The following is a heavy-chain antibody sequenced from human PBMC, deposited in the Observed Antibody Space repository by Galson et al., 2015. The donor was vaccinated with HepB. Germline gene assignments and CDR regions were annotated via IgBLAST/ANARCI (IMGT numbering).Heavy chain of an antibody. J-gene: IGHJ5*02. CDR1: GGSFSGYY. CDR3: ARGLRWFGSTALFDP. CDR2: INHSGST. Sequence: SETLSLTCAVYGGSFSGYYWSWIRQPPGKGLEWIGEINHSGSTNYNPSLKSRVTISVDTSKNQFSLKLSSVTAADTAVYYCARGLRWFGSTALFDPWGQGTLVTVSS. V-gene: IGHV4-34*01. D-gene: IGHD3-10*01.